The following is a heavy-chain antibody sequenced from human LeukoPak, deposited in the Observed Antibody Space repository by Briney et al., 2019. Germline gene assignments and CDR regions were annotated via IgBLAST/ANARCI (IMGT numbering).Heavy chain of an antibody. CDR3: ARDLSY. J-gene: IGHJ4*02. Sequence: SETLSLTCAVSGGSISSGGYSWSWIRQPPGRGLEWIGYIYHSGSTYYNPSLKSRVTISVDRSKNQFSLKLSSVTAADTAVYYCARDLSYWGQGTLVTVSS. CDR1: GGSISSGGYS. V-gene: IGHV4-30-2*01. CDR2: IYHSGST.